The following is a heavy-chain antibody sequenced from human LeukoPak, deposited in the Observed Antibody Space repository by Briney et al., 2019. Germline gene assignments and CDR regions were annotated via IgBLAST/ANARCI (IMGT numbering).Heavy chain of an antibody. D-gene: IGHD5-18*01. V-gene: IGHV1-69*04. CDR3: ARERGAYVDTAMVYYFDY. CDR1: GGTFSSYA. CDR2: IIPILGIA. J-gene: IGHJ4*02. Sequence: GASVKVSCKASGGTFSSYAISWVRQAPGQGLEWMGRIIPILGIANYAQKFQGRVTITADKSTSTAYMELSSLRSEDTAVYYCARERGAYVDTAMVYYFDYWGQGTLVTVSS.